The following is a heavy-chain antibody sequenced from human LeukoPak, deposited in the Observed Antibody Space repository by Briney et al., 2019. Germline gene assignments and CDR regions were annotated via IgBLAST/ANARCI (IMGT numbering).Heavy chain of an antibody. CDR3: ARDGSYDSMNDAFDI. Sequence: PSETLSLTCTVSGGSISSGDYYWSWIRQPPGKGLEWIGYIYYSGSTYYNPSLKSRVTISVDTSKNQFSLKLSSATAADTAVYYCARDGSYDSMNDAFDIWGQGTMVTVSS. V-gene: IGHV4-30-4*01. CDR1: GGSISSGDYY. CDR2: IYYSGST. D-gene: IGHD3-22*01. J-gene: IGHJ3*02.